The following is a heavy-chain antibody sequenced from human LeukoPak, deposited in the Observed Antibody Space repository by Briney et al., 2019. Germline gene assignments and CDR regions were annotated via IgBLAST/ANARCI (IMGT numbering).Heavy chain of an antibody. CDR1: GFTFSSYA. CDR2: ISSGGYT. J-gene: IGHJ4*02. CDR3: AKSSYDSSGYCRY. V-gene: IGHV3-23*01. Sequence: GGSLRLSCAASGFTFSSYAMSWVRQAPGKGLEWVSGISSGGYTYYADSVKGRFTISRDNSKNTLYLQMNSLRAEDTAVHYCAKSSYDSSGYCRYWGQGTLVTVSS. D-gene: IGHD3-22*01.